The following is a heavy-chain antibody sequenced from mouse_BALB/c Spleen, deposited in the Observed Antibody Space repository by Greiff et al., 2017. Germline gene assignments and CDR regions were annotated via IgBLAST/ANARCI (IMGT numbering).Heavy chain of an antibody. D-gene: IGHD1-2*01. Sequence: VMLVESGPGLVAPSQSLSITCTVSGFSLTGYGVNWVRQPPGKGLEWLGVIWAGGSTNYNSALMSRLSISKDNPKSQVFLKMNSLQTDDTAMYYCARITTATYYAMDYWGQGTSVTVSS. CDR3: ARITTATYYAMDY. J-gene: IGHJ4*01. CDR2: IWAGGST. V-gene: IGHV2-9*02. CDR1: GFSLTGYG.